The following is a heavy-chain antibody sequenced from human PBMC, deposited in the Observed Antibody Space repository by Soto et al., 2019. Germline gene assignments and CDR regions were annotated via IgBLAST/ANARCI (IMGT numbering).Heavy chain of an antibody. J-gene: IGHJ4*02. CDR1: GGSITTGGYY. Sequence: TVSGGSITTGGYYWSWIRQLPGKGLEWIGHRYYSESTYYNPSLKSRVSISLDTSKNQFSLKLSFVTAADTAMYYCARTKCSGGSCYSWSLDYWGQGTPVTVYS. D-gene: IGHD2-15*01. CDR3: ARTKCSGGSCYSWSLDY. CDR2: RYYSEST. V-gene: IGHV4-31*03.